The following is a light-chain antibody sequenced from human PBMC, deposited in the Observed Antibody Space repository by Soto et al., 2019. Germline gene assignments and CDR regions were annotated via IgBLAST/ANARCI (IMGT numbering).Light chain of an antibody. CDR1: QSISTW. Sequence: DIQMTQSPSTLSASVGDRVTITCRASQSISTWLAWYQQKPGKAPKLLIYKASSLEGGVPSRFSGSGSGTESNITFSSLQPDDFATYYCQQYNTYPHTFGGGTTVEIK. CDR3: QQYNTYPHT. CDR2: KAS. J-gene: IGKJ4*01. V-gene: IGKV1-5*03.